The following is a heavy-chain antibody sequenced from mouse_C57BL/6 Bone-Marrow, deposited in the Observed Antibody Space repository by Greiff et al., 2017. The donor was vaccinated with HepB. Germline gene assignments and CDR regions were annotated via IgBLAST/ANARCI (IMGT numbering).Heavy chain of an antibody. CDR3: ASNGGFFDYYGSPFAY. V-gene: IGHV2-2*01. CDR2: IWSGGST. CDR1: GFSLTSYG. J-gene: IGHJ3*01. Sequence: VQLQQSGPGLVQPSQRLSITCTVSGFSLTSYGVHWVRQSPGKGLEWLGVIWSGGSTDYNAAFISRLSISKDNSKSQVFFKMNSLQVDDTAIYYCASNGGFFDYYGSPFAYWGQGPLVTVSA. D-gene: IGHD1-1*01.